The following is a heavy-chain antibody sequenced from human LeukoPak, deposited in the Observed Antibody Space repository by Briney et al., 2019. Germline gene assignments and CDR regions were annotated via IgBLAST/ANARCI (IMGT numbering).Heavy chain of an antibody. Sequence: ASVKVSCTASGYTFSGHYMHWVRQAPGQGLVWMGWIKPSNGDTNYAQNFQGRVTMTRDTSINTAYMELSSLRSDDTAVYYCASPPLSSAMYYAHWGQGTLVTVSS. CDR1: GYTFSGHY. V-gene: IGHV1-2*02. CDR3: ASPPLSSAMYYAH. J-gene: IGHJ4*02. D-gene: IGHD1-26*01. CDR2: IKPSNGDT.